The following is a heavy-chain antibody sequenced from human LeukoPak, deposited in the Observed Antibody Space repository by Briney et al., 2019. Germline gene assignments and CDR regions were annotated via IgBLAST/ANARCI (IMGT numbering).Heavy chain of an antibody. CDR2: INPDGSEN. CDR1: GFSFSSSW. D-gene: IGHD1-7*01. J-gene: IGHJ4*02. Sequence: GGSLRLSCAATGFSFSSSWMTWVRQAPGKGLEWVAIINPDGSENGYGGSVGGRFTISRDNAKNSLYLDMNGLRAEDTSVYYCARDGDYDWNYRSGFDYWGQGTLVTVSS. CDR3: ARDGDYDWNYRSGFDY. V-gene: IGHV3-7*01.